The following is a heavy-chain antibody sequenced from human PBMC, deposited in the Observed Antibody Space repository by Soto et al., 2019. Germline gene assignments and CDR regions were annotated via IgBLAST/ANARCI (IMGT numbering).Heavy chain of an antibody. D-gene: IGHD1-7*01. CDR3: ARRQDWNYLFDN. V-gene: IGHV4-59*01. J-gene: IGHJ4*02. Sequence: SETLSLTCTVSGGSINNYYWSWILQSPGRGLEWIGCSYYSGTTNYNPSLSSRVTISIGASKTQFSLRLRSVNAADTAVYYCARRQDWNYLFDNWGPGSLVTVSS. CDR2: SYYSGTT. CDR1: GGSINNYY.